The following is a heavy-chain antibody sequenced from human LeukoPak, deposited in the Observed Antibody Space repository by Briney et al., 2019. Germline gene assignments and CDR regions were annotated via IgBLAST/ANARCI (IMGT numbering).Heavy chain of an antibody. J-gene: IGHJ5*02. V-gene: IGHV4-59*13. Sequence: PSETLSLTCTVSGGSISSYYWSWIRQPPGKGLEWIGYIYYSGSTNYNPSLKSRVTISVDTSKNQFSLKLSSVTAADTAVYYCARGSGSYYMGSFDPWGQGTLVTVSS. CDR2: IYYSGST. CDR3: ARGSGSYYMGSFDP. D-gene: IGHD3-10*01. CDR1: GGSISSYY.